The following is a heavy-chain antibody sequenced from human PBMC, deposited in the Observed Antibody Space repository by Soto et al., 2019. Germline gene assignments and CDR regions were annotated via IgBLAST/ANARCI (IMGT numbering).Heavy chain of an antibody. CDR3: AMSNSNDLYYHFES. J-gene: IGHJ4*02. Sequence: EVQLVESGGGSVQPGGSLRLSCVASGFRFDDYAMHWVRQRPGKGLEWVSGINWNSDTIGYDDSMKVRFIVSRDNAEGSLLPQMSSVRAEDTAIYFCAMSNSNDLYYHFESWGQGTPVTVSS. V-gene: IGHV3-9*01. CDR2: INWNSDTI. D-gene: IGHD3-10*01. CDR1: GFRFDDYA.